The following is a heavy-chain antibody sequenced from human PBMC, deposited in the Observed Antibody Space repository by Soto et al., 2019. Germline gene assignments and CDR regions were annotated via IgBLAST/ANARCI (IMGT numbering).Heavy chain of an antibody. CDR3: ARHDGYCSGGSCHQYFQH. V-gene: IGHV4-59*08. Sequence: QVQLQESGPGLVKPSETLSLTCTVSGGSISSYYWSWIRQPPGKGLEWIGYIYYSGSTNYNPSLKSRGTISVDTSKNQFSLKLSSVTAADTAVYYCARHDGYCSGGSCHQYFQHWGQGTLVTVSS. J-gene: IGHJ1*01. CDR2: IYYSGST. CDR1: GGSISSYY. D-gene: IGHD2-15*01.